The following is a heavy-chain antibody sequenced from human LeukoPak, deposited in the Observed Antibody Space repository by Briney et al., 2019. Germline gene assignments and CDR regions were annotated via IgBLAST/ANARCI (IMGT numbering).Heavy chain of an antibody. J-gene: IGHJ4*02. D-gene: IGHD5-18*01. V-gene: IGHV3-23*01. CDR1: GFTFNNYA. Sequence: GGSLRLSCAASGFTFNNYAMNWVRQAPGKGLEWASAISGGGFSTYYADSVRGRFTISRDNSKNTLFLQMSSLRAEDTAIYYCAKGIQLFNNYFDYWGQGTLVTVSS. CDR3: AKGIQLFNNYFDY. CDR2: ISGGGFST.